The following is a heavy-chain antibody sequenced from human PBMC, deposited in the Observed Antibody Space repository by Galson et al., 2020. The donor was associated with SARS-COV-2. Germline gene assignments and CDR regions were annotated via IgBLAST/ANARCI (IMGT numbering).Heavy chain of an antibody. CDR2: INHSGST. D-gene: IGHD3-22*01. J-gene: IGHJ6*02. V-gene: IGHV4-34*01. Sequence: SETLSLTCAVYGGSFSGYYWSWIRQPPGKGLEWIGEINHSGSTNYNPSLKSRVTISVDTSKNQFSLKLSSVTAADTAVYYCARCKVITPSLNYYYYGMDVWGQGTTVTGSS. CDR3: ARCKVITPSLNYYYYGMDV. CDR1: GGSFSGYY.